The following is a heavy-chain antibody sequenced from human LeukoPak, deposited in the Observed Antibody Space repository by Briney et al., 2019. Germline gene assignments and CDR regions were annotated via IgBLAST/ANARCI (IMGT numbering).Heavy chain of an antibody. D-gene: IGHD5-18*01. V-gene: IGHV3-9*01. Sequence: GGSLRLSCAASGFTFDDYAMHWVRQAPGKRLERVSGISWNSGSIGYADSVKGRFTISRDNAKNSLYLQMNSLRAEDTALYYCAKDNSYGYLDYFDYWGQGTLVTVSS. CDR3: AKDNSYGYLDYFDY. CDR1: GFTFDDYA. J-gene: IGHJ4*02. CDR2: ISWNSGSI.